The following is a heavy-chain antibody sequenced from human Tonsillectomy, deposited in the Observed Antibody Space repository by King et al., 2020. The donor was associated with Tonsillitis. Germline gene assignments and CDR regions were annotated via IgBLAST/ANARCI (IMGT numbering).Heavy chain of an antibody. CDR2: ISSSSSYI. V-gene: IGHV3-21*01. J-gene: IGHJ6*02. CDR1: GFTFSSYS. Sequence: EPQLVQSGGGLVKPGGSLRLSCAASGFTFSSYSMNWVRQAPGKGLEWVSSISSSSSYIYYADSVKGRFTISRDNAKNSLYLQMNSLRAEDTAVYYCAKYVCGGDCYGAGYYYYYYGMDVWGQGTTVTVSS. CDR3: AKYVCGGDCYGAGYYYYYYGMDV. D-gene: IGHD2-21*02.